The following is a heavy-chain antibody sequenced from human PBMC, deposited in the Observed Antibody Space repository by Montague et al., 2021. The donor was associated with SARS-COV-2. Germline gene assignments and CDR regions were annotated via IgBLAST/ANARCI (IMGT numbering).Heavy chain of an antibody. D-gene: IGHD3-10*01. CDR2: FDPSYGET. V-gene: IGHV1-24*01. J-gene: IGHJ3*02. CDR3: STDSAPGVGGIVIYAFAI. CDR1: GYTLTELS. Sequence: SVKVSCKVSGYTLTELSMHWVRQAPGKGLEWMGDFDPSYGETTYAQKFQGRVTMTEDTSTDTAYLELSSLRSDDTAVYYCSTDSAPGVGGIVIYAFAIWGQGTMVTVS.